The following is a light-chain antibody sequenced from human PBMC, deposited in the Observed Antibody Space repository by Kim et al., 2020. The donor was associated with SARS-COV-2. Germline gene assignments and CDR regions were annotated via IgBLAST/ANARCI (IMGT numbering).Light chain of an antibody. V-gene: IGLV10-54*04. CDR3: SAWDSSLSAWV. CDR1: SYNVGNQG. Sequence: QAGLTQPPSVSKDLRQTATLTCTGNSYNVGNQGAAWLQQHQGHPPKLLSYRNNNRPSGISERFSASRSGTSASLTITGLQPEDEADYYCSAWDSSLSAWVFGGGTQLTVL. J-gene: IGLJ3*02. CDR2: RNN.